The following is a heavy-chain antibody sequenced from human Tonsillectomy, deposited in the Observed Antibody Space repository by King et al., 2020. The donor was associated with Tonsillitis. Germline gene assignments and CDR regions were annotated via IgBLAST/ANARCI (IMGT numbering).Heavy chain of an antibody. CDR1: GSVFSSTW. Sequence: VQLVESGGDLVRPGGSLKISCAGSGSVFSSTWMNWVRQAPGRGLQWVARVTSNIDGGKTDYAASVEGKFVIMRDHEKNMLYLQMHSLETEDSGVYFCTTGPKDLWGQGT. V-gene: IGHV3-15*01. J-gene: IGHJ4*02. CDR2: VTSNIDGGKT. CDR3: TTGPKDL.